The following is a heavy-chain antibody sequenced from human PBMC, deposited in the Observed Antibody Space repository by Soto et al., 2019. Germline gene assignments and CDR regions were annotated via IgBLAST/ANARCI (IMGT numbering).Heavy chain of an antibody. D-gene: IGHD2-21*01. Sequence: GGSLSLSCTASGCHFSNYAMHWVRQAPGKGLEWVAIVSYDGDNEYYADSVRGRFFISRDNSRNTLYLQTSSLGHEDTAVYYCAKDGGPAYCKSPACSAENFDYWGRGTQVTVSS. J-gene: IGHJ4*02. V-gene: IGHV3-30*18. CDR2: VSYDGDNE. CDR3: AKDGGPAYCKSPACSAENFDY. CDR1: GCHFSNYA.